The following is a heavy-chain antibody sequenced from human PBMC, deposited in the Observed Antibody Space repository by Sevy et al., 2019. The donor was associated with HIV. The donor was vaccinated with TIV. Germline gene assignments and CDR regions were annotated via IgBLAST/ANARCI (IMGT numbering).Heavy chain of an antibody. V-gene: IGHV3-33*01. J-gene: IGHJ4*02. Sequence: GGSLRLSCAASGFTFSSYGMHWVRQAPGKGLEWVAVIWYDGSNKYYADSVKGRFTISRDNSKNTLYLQMNSLRAEDTAVYYCARRGGGYDTSGFFDYWGQGTLVTVSS. CDR2: IWYDGSNK. CDR3: ARRGGGYDTSGFFDY. CDR1: GFTFSSYG. D-gene: IGHD3-22*01.